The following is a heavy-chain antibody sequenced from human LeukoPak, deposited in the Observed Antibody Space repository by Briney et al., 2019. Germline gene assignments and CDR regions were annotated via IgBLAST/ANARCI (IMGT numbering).Heavy chain of an antibody. V-gene: IGHV1-69*04. Sequence: ASVKVSCKASGGTFSSYAISWVRQAPGQGLEWMGRIIPILGIANYAQKLQGRVTMTTDTSTSTAYMELRSLRSDDTAVYYCARVPYYDSSGYYDYWGQGTLVTVSS. CDR1: GGTFSSYA. CDR2: IIPILGIA. D-gene: IGHD3-22*01. CDR3: ARVPYYDSSGYYDY. J-gene: IGHJ4*02.